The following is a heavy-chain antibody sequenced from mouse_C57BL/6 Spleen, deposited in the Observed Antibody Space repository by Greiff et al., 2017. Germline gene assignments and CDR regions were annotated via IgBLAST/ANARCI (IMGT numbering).Heavy chain of an antibody. J-gene: IGHJ1*03. V-gene: IGHV2-2*01. CDR3: ARSGYYDWYFDV. CDR1: GFSLTSYG. CDR2: IWSGGST. Sequence: VQLQQSGPGLVQPSPSLSITCTVSGFSLTSYGVHWVRQSPGKGLEWLGVIWSGGSTDYNAAFISRRSISKDNAKCQVFFKMNSLQADDTAIYYCARSGYYDWYFDVWGTGTTVTVAS. D-gene: IGHD2-3*01.